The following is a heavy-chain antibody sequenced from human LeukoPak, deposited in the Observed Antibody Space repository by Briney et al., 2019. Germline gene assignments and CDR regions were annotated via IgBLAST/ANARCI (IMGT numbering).Heavy chain of an antibody. Sequence: GGSLRLSCAASGFTFSSYAMHWVRQAPGKGLEWVAVISYDGSNKYYADSVKGRFTISRDNAKNSLYLQMNSLRAEDTAVYYCARVTIIKAVEAFDIWGQGTMVTVSS. V-gene: IGHV3-30*04. D-gene: IGHD6-19*01. CDR1: GFTFSSYA. J-gene: IGHJ3*02. CDR2: ISYDGSNK. CDR3: ARVTIIKAVEAFDI.